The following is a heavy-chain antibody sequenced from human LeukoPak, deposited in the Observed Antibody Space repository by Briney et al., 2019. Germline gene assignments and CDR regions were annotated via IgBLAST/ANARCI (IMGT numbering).Heavy chain of an antibody. V-gene: IGHV4-59*08. CDR3: ARTLNPANGDYGPTGFDY. D-gene: IGHD4-17*01. CDR2: IYYSGST. J-gene: IGHJ4*02. CDR1: GGSISSYY. Sequence: SETLSLTCTVSGGSISSYYWSWIRQPPGKGLEWIGYIYYSGSTNYNPSLKSRVTISVDTSKNQFSLKLSSVTAADTAVYYCARTLNPANGDYGPTGFDYWGQGTLVTASS.